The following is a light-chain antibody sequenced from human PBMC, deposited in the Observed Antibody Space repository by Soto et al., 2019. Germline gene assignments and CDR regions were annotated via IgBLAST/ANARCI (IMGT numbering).Light chain of an antibody. CDR2: KDS. Sequence: YELTQPSSVSVSPGQTARITCSGDVLAKKYARWFQQKPGQAPVLVIYKDSERPSGIPERFSGSSSGTTVTLTISGAQVEDEADYYCYSAADNNRVFGGGTKLTVL. CDR1: VLAKKY. J-gene: IGLJ3*02. CDR3: YSAADNNRV. V-gene: IGLV3-27*01.